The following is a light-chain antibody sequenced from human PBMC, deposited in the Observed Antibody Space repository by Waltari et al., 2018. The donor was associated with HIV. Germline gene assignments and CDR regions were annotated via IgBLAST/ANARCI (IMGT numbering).Light chain of an antibody. CDR1: NSDVGHYNL. V-gene: IGLV2-23*02. CDR3: CSYASSTTYV. CDR2: EVN. J-gene: IGLJ1*01. Sequence: QSALPQPASVSGSPGQSSPIPCTGTNSDVGHYNLVSWYQQQPGKAPKLMIYEVNKRPSGISDRFSGSKSDNTASLTISGLQAEDEADYYCCSYASSTTYVFGTGTKITVL.